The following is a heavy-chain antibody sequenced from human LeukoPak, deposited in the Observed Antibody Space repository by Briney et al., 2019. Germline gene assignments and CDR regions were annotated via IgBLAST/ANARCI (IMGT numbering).Heavy chain of an antibody. V-gene: IGHV1-69*05. CDR3: ARGKDYDSSGYYSLVLDY. CDR2: IIPIFGTA. CDR1: GGTFSSYA. J-gene: IGHJ4*02. Sequence: SVKVSCKASGGTFSSYAISWVRQAPGQGLEWMGGIIPIFGTANYAQKFQGRVTITTDESTSTAYMELSSLRSEDTAVYYCARGKDYDSSGYYSLVLDYWGQGTLVTVSS. D-gene: IGHD3-22*01.